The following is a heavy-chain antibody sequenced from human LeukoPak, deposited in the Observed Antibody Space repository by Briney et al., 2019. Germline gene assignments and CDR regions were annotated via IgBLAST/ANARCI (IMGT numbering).Heavy chain of an antibody. V-gene: IGHV3-23*01. Sequence: PGGSLRLSCAASGFTFSSYAMSWVRQAPGKGLEWVSAISGSGGSTYYADSVKGRFTISRDNSKNTLYLQMNSLRAEDTAVYYCAKDILGARYSSGWYYDYWGQGTLVTVSS. CDR2: ISGSGGST. D-gene: IGHD6-19*01. J-gene: IGHJ4*02. CDR1: GFTFSSYA. CDR3: AKDILGARYSSGWYYDY.